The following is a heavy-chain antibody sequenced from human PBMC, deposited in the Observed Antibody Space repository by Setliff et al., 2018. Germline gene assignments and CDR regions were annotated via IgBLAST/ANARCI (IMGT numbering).Heavy chain of an antibody. CDR3: ARGKIRITMIVVPTGGAFDI. V-gene: IGHV4-61*05. CDR1: GGSISSSSYY. J-gene: IGHJ3*02. D-gene: IGHD3-22*01. CDR2: IYYSGST. Sequence: SETLSLTCTVSGGSISSSSYYWGWIRQPPGKGLEWIGYIYYSGSTNYNPSLKSRVTISVDTSKNQFSLKLSSVTAADTAVYYCARGKIRITMIVVPTGGAFDIWGQGTMVTVSS.